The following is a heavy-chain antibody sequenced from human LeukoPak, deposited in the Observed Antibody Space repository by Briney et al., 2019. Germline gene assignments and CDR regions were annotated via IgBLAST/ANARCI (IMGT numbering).Heavy chain of an antibody. CDR2: ISSSGSTI. V-gene: IGHV3-11*01. CDR1: GFTFSDYY. D-gene: IGHD6-13*01. CDR3: ARDYGVAAAGTFDY. J-gene: IGHJ4*02. Sequence: GGSLRLSCAASGFTFSDYYMSWIRQAPGKGLEWVSYISSSGSTIYYADSVKGRFTIARDDAKNSLYLQMNSQRAEDTAVYYCARDYGVAAAGTFDYWGQGTLVTVSS.